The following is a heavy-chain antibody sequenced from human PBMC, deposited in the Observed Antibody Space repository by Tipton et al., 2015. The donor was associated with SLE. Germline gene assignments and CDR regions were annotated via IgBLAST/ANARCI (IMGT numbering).Heavy chain of an antibody. D-gene: IGHD6-19*01. Sequence: SLRLSCAASGFTFSSYGMHWVRQAPGKGLEWVAFIRYDGSNKYYADSVKGRFTISRDNSKNTLYLQMNSLRAEDTAVYYCARVVPGGYSSGWSLDYWGQGTLVTVSS. CDR2: IRYDGSNK. V-gene: IGHV3-30*02. CDR3: ARVVPGGYSSGWSLDY. CDR1: GFTFSSYG. J-gene: IGHJ4*02.